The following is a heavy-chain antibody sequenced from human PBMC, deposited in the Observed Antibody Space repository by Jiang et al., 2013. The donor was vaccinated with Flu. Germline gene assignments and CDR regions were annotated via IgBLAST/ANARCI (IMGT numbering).Heavy chain of an antibody. J-gene: IGHJ4*02. Sequence: SGAEVKKPGASVKVSCEASEYTFINYYVHWVRQAPGQGLEWMGWINFNTGATDYAQKFQGRVTMTRDTSIITAYVEVSGLRSDDTAVYYCARTLDTAMISDNFWGQGTLVTVSS. CDR3: ARTLDTAMISDNF. CDR1: EYTFINYY. V-gene: IGHV1-2*02. D-gene: IGHD5-18*01. CDR2: INFNTGAT.